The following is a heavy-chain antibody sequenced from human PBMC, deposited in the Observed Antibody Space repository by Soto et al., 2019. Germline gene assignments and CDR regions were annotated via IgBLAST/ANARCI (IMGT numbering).Heavy chain of an antibody. V-gene: IGHV4-31*03. CDR3: AREAVGATSGYFDH. D-gene: IGHD1-26*01. Sequence: LSLTCTVSGGSISSGGYYWSWIRQHPGKGLEWIGYIYYSGSTYYNPSLKSRVTISVDTSKNQFSLKLSSVTAADTAVYYCAREAVGATSGYFDHWGQGTLVTVSS. CDR2: IYYSGST. CDR1: GGSISSGGYY. J-gene: IGHJ4*02.